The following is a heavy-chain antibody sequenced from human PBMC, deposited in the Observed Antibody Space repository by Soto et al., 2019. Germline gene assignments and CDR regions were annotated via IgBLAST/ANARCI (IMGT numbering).Heavy chain of an antibody. Sequence: GGSLRLSCAASGFTVSSNYMSWVRQAPGKGLEWVSVIYSGGSTYYADSAKGRFTISRANSKNTLYLQMNSLRAEDTAVYYCARDLRGGAVGSLGCFEPWGRVHLVAVCS. CDR2: IYSGGST. CDR1: GFTVSSNY. V-gene: IGHV3-53*01. D-gene: IGHD2-15*01. CDR3: ARDLRGGAVGSLGCFEP. J-gene: IGHJ5*02.